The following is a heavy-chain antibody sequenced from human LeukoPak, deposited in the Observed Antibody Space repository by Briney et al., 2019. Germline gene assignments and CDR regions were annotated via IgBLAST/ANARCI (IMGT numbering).Heavy chain of an antibody. V-gene: IGHV1-2*06. CDR2: INPNSGGT. CDR1: GYTFTGYY. D-gene: IGHD3-22*01. CDR3: ARSSGYSYTKDDY. Sequence: ASVKVSCKASGYTFTGYYMHWVRQAPGQGLEWMGRINPNSGGTNYAQKFQGRVTMTRDTSISTAYMELSRLRFDDTAVYYCARSSGYSYTKDDYWGQGTLVTVSS. J-gene: IGHJ4*02.